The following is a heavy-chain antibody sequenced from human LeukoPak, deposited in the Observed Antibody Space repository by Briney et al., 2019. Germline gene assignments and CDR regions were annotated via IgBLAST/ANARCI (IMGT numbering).Heavy chain of an antibody. J-gene: IGHJ6*02. CDR3: ATNAKLEKYSSSWYPDYYYGMDV. CDR2: FDPEDGET. Sequence: GASVTVSFTVSGYTLTELSMHWVRQAPGKGLEWMGGFDPEDGETIYAQKFQGRVTMTEDTSTDTAYMELSSLRSEDTAVYYCATNAKLEKYSSSWYPDYYYGMDVWGQGTTVTVSS. V-gene: IGHV1-24*01. D-gene: IGHD6-13*01. CDR1: GYTLTELS.